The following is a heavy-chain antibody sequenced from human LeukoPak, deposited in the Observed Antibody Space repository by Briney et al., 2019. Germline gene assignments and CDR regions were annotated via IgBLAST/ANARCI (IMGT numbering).Heavy chain of an antibody. D-gene: IGHD1-1*01. Sequence: TGRSLRLSCAASGFTFNDYALSWVRQAPGKGLEWVSGVSGSGGDTYYADSAGGGLTLSRDNSEKTLHLEMNTLRADHTAVYFCAKGRSGSMTGSKGGFDLWG. CDR2: VSGSGGDT. J-gene: IGHJ6*01. CDR3: AKGRSGSMTGSKGGFDL. CDR1: GFTFNDYA. V-gene: IGHV3-23*01.